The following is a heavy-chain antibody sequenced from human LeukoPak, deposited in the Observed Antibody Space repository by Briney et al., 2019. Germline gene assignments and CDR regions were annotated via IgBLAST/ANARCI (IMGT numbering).Heavy chain of an antibody. V-gene: IGHV1-69*01. CDR2: IIPIFGTA. D-gene: IGHD2-2*02. J-gene: IGHJ1*01. CDR1: GGTFSSYA. CDR3: ASPGYCSSTSCYRSGFQH. Sequence: SVKVSCKASGGTFSSYAIGWVRQAPGQGLEWMGGIIPIFGTANYAQKFQGRVTITADESTSTAYMELSSLRSEDTAVYYCASPGYCSSTSCYRSGFQHWGQGTLVTVSS.